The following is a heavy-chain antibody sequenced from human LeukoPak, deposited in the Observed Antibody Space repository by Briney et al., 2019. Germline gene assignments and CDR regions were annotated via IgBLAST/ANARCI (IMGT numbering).Heavy chain of an antibody. CDR3: ARVQRGIAVALDY. J-gene: IGHJ4*02. CDR2: IYSAGVA. Sequence: GGSLRLSCAASGFTVSRNHMNWVRQAPGKGLEWVSIIYSAGVAYYADSVKGRFTISRDNVKNLLYLQMNSLRAEDTAVYYCARVQRGIAVALDYWGQGTLATVSS. CDR1: GFTVSRNH. V-gene: IGHV3-66*01. D-gene: IGHD6-19*01.